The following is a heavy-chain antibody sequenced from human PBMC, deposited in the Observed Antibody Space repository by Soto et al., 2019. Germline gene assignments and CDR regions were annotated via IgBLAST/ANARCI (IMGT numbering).Heavy chain of an antibody. CDR3: ATSSHKESRCDP. Sequence: QVQLQESGPGLVKPSETLSLSCTVSNGSLSNSYWNWIRQPAGKGLEWIGRIYTSGSTNYNPSLRRRVAMSVDTSKNQCSLKLNSVTDADTAVYDYATSSHKESRCDPWGQGPQVTVSS. V-gene: IGHV4-4*07. J-gene: IGHJ5*02. D-gene: IGHD6-13*01. CDR2: IYTSGST. CDR1: NGSLSNSY.